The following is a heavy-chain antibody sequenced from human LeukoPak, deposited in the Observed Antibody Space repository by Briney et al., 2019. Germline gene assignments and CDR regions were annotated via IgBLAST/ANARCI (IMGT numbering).Heavy chain of an antibody. CDR1: GFTFNIYA. D-gene: IGHD2-2*01. Sequence: GSLRLSCAASGFTFNIYAMHWVRQAPGKGLEWVAVMSYDGGNKYYADSVKGRFTISRDNSKSTLYLQMNSLRAEDTAVYYCARDGATYCSSTSCVRYYYMDVWGKGTTVTVSS. CDR2: MSYDGGNK. J-gene: IGHJ6*03. CDR3: ARDGATYCSSTSCVRYYYMDV. V-gene: IGHV3-30-3*01.